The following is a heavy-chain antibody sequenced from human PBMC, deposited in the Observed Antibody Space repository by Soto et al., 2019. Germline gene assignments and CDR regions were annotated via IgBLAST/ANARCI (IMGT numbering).Heavy chain of an antibody. CDR1: GYTFTSHA. CDR2: INAGNGNT. CDR3: AREPDGIAAAALEY. V-gene: IGHV1-3*01. J-gene: IGHJ4*02. Sequence: GASVKVSCKASGYTFTSHAMHWVRQAPGQRLEWMGWINAGNGNTKYSQKFQGRVTITTDTSASSAYMELSSLRAEDTAVYYCAREPDGIAAAALEYWGQGTLVTVSS. D-gene: IGHD6-13*01.